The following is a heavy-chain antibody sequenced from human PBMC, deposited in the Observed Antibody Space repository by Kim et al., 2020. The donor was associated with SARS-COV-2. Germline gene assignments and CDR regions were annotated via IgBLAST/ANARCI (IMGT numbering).Heavy chain of an antibody. CDR1: GYTLTELS. J-gene: IGHJ3*02. CDR3: ATDAVGGVGDSDAFDI. Sequence: ASVKVSCKVSGYTLTELSMHWVRQAPGKGLEWMGGFDPEDGETIYAQKFQGRVTMTEDTSTDTAYMELSSLRSEDTAVYYCATDAVGGVGDSDAFDIWGQGTMVTVSS. V-gene: IGHV1-24*01. CDR2: FDPEDGET. D-gene: IGHD3-10*01.